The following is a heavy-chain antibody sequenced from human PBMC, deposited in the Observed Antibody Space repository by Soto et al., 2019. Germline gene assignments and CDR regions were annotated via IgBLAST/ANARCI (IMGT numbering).Heavy chain of an antibody. CDR1: GFTFSSYG. CDR3: ARDGYCSGGSCYSVPVFDY. D-gene: IGHD2-15*01. Sequence: QVQLVESGGGVVQPGRSLRLSCAASGFTFSSYGMHWVRQAPGKGLEWVAVIWYDGSNKYYADSVKGRFTISRDNSKXXLXXQMNSLRADDTAVYYCARDGYCSGGSCYSVPVFDYWGQGTLVTVSS. CDR2: IWYDGSNK. V-gene: IGHV3-33*01. J-gene: IGHJ4*02.